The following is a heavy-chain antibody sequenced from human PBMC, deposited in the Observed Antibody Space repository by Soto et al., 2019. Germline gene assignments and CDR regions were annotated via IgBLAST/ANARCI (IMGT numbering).Heavy chain of an antibody. CDR1: GFTFSSYS. CDR3: ARGGGLWFGESLVDY. CDR2: ISSSSSYI. J-gene: IGHJ4*02. D-gene: IGHD3-10*01. V-gene: IGHV3-21*01. Sequence: GESLKISCAASGFTFSSYSMNWVRQAPGKGLEWVSSISSSSSYIYYADSVKGRFTISRDNAKNSLYLQMNSLRAEDTAVYYCARGGGLWFGESLVDYWGQGTLVTVSS.